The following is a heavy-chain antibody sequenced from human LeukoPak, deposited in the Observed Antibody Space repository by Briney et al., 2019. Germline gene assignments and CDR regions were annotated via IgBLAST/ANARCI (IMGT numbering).Heavy chain of an antibody. J-gene: IGHJ4*02. CDR1: GFTFSSYG. CDR3: AKRGVVIRVILVGFHKEAYYFDS. D-gene: IGHD3-22*01. CDR2: IWCDGSNK. V-gene: IGHV3-33*06. Sequence: PGGSLRLSCAASGFTFSSYGMHWVRQAPGKGLEWVAVIWCDGSNKYYADSVKGRFTISRDNPKNTLYLQMNSLSAEDTAVYFCAKRGVVIRVILVGFHKEAYYFDSWGQGALVTVSS.